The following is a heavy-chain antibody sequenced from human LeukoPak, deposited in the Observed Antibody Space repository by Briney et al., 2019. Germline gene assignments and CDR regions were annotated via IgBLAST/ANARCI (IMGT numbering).Heavy chain of an antibody. CDR2: IYYSGST. V-gene: IGHV4-59*08. Sequence: SETLSLTCTASGGSISSYYWSWIRQPPGKGLEWIGYIYYSGSTNYNPSLKSRVTISVDTSKNQFSLKLSSVTAADTAVYYCARQDTTYYYGSGSYPFDIWGQGTMVTVSS. CDR3: ARQDTTYYYGSGSYPFDI. CDR1: GGSISSYY. D-gene: IGHD3-10*01. J-gene: IGHJ3*02.